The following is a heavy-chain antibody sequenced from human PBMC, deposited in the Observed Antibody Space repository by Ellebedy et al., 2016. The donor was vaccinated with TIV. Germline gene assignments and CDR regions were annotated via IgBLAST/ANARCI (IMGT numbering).Heavy chain of an antibody. CDR3: ARGHVLRYFDWFGEDLTYFDY. CDR1: GFTFSSYA. J-gene: IGHJ4*02. D-gene: IGHD3-9*01. V-gene: IGHV3-30*01. Sequence: GESLKISCAASGFTFSSYAMHWVRQAPGKGLGWVAVISYDGSNKYYADSVKGRFTISRDNSKNTLYLQMNSLRAEDTAVYYCARGHVLRYFDWFGEDLTYFDYWGQGTLVTVSS. CDR2: ISYDGSNK.